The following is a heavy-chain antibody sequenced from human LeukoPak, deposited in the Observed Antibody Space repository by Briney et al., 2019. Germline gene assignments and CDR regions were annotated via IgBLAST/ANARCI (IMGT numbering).Heavy chain of an antibody. V-gene: IGHV1-69*13. CDR3: ARANWDGSDYYGMDV. D-gene: IGHD3-10*01. J-gene: IGHJ6*02. CDR1: GGTFSSYA. Sequence: PVTVSCKASGGTFSSYAISWVRQAPGQGLEWMGGIIPIFGTANYAQKFQGRVTITADESTSTAYMELSSLRSEDTAVYYCARANWDGSDYYGMDVWGQGTTVTVSS. CDR2: IIPIFGTA.